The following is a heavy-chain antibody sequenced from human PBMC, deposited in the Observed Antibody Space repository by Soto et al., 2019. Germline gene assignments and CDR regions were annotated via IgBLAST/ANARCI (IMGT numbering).Heavy chain of an antibody. D-gene: IGHD2-2*01. CDR1: GFTFSSYA. Sequence: PGGSLRLSCAASGFTFSSYAMHWVRQAPGKGLEWVAVISYDGSNKYYADSVKGRFTISRDDSKNTLYLQMNSLRAEDTAVYYCAKDQVGRVVPAANMFYYYYYGMDVWGQGTTVTVSS. J-gene: IGHJ6*02. CDR3: AKDQVGRVVPAANMFYYYYYGMDV. V-gene: IGHV3-30*04. CDR2: ISYDGSNK.